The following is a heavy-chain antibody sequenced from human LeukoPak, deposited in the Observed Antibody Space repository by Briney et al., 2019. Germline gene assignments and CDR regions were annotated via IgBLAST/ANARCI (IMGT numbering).Heavy chain of an antibody. CDR2: ISLTGLT. D-gene: IGHD2-8*01. Sequence: SETLSLTCGVSGGSISNTNWWSWVGQPPGQGLEWIGEISLTGLTHYNPSLESRVTVSLDKSKNQLSLNLTSVTAADTAVYYCSRENGAFSPFGYWGQGTLVTVLS. CDR1: GGSISNTNW. J-gene: IGHJ4*02. CDR3: SRENGAFSPFGY. V-gene: IGHV4-4*02.